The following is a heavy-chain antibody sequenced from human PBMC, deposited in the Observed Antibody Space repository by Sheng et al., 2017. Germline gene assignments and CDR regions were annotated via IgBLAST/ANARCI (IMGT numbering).Heavy chain of an antibody. CDR1: GGTFSSYA. V-gene: IGHV1-69*10. CDR2: IIPILGIA. D-gene: IGHD2-2*01. J-gene: IGHJ6*03. CDR3: ARGIFVVPLSGYYYMDV. Sequence: QVQLVQSGAEVKKPGSSVKVSCKASGGTFSSYAISWVRQAPGQGLEWMGGIIPILGIANYAQKFQGRVTITADKSTSTAYMELSSLRSEDTAVYYCARGIFVVPLSGYYYMDVWGQGTTVTVSS.